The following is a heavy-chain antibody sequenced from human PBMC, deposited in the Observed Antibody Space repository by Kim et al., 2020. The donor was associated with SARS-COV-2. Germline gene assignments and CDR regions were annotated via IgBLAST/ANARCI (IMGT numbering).Heavy chain of an antibody. J-gene: IGHJ4*02. D-gene: IGHD5-18*01. CDR2: IYYSGST. CDR3: ARTAMVDFCDY. V-gene: IGHV4-39*01. CDR1: GGSISSSSYY. Sequence: SETLSLTCTVSGGSISSSSYYWGWIRQPPGKGLEWIGSIYYSGSTYYNPSLKSRVTISVDTSKNQFSLKLSSVTAADTAVYYCARTAMVDFCDYWGQGTLVTVSS.